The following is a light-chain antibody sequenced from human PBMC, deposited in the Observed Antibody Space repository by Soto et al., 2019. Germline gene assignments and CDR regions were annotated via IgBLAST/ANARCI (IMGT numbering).Light chain of an antibody. V-gene: IGLV2-14*03. CDR2: EVR. CDR1: MRDIGAYNL. Sequence: QSALTQPASVSGSPGQSITISCAGTMRDIGAYNLVSWYQQHPGKAPQLIIYEVRNRPSGISFRFSGSKSGNTASLTISGLQAEDEADYYCSSFTSKSTLIFGGGTKLAVL. CDR3: SSFTSKSTLI. J-gene: IGLJ2*01.